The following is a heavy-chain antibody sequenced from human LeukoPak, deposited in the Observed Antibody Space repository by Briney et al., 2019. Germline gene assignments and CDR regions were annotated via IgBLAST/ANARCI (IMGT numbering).Heavy chain of an antibody. J-gene: IGHJ4*02. Sequence: GGSLRLSCAASGFIFSSYWMHWVRQAPGKGLVWVSRINTDGSSTSYADSVKGRFTISRDNAKNTLYLQMNSLRAEDTAVYYCARTKYSSSSLGNWGQGTLVTDSS. CDR1: GFIFSSYW. V-gene: IGHV3-74*01. D-gene: IGHD6-6*01. CDR2: INTDGSST. CDR3: ARTKYSSSSLGN.